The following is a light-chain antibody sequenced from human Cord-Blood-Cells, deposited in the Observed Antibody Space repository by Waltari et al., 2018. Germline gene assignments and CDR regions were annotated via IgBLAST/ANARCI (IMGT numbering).Light chain of an antibody. CDR2: AAS. CDR1: QGISNY. J-gene: IGKJ3*01. Sequence: DIKMTQSPSSLSASVGDRVTSTCRASQGISNYLAWYQQKPGKVPKLLIYAASTLQSGVPCRFSGRGSGTEFTLTISSLQPEDVATYYCQKYNSALFTFGPGTKVDIK. CDR3: QKYNSALFT. V-gene: IGKV1-27*01.